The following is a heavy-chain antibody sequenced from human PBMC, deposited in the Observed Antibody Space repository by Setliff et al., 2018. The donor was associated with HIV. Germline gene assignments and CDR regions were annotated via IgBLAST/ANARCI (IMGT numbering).Heavy chain of an antibody. V-gene: IGHV1-2*02. CDR3: ARGMVWGRFSTSSDY. CDR2: INPDSGVT. D-gene: IGHD6-6*01. Sequence: ASVKVSCKASRYTFTGYHIFWVRQAPGQGLESMGWINPDSGVTYYAQRFQGRVTMTRDTSITTAYMELTSLRSDDTAVYYCARGMVWGRFSTSSDYWGQGTLVT. CDR1: RYTFTGYH. J-gene: IGHJ4*02.